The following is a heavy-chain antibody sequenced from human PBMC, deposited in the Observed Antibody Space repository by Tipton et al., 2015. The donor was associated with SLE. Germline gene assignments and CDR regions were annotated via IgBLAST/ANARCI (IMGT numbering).Heavy chain of an antibody. CDR1: GGSFSGYY. CDR3: ARDGSSWWAKGYYYGMDV. V-gene: IGHV4-4*09. Sequence: TLSLTCAVYGGSFSGYYWSWIRQPPGKGLEWIGYIYTSGSTNYNPSLKSRVTISVDTSKNQFSLKLSSVTAADTAVYYCARDGSSWWAKGYYYGMDVWGQGTTVTVSS. CDR2: IYTSGST. D-gene: IGHD6-13*01. J-gene: IGHJ6*02.